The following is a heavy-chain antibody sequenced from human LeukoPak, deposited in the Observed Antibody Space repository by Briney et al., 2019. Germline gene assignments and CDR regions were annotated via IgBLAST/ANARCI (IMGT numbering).Heavy chain of an antibody. Sequence: PSETLSLTCSVSGGSISSSSSYWGWIRQPPGKGLEWIGSIYYSGSSFDNPALKSRVTISVDTSKNQFSLKLSSVTAADTAVYYCARVSVVPAAVDYWGQGTLVTVSS. CDR1: GGSISSSSSY. D-gene: IGHD2-2*01. V-gene: IGHV4-39*01. J-gene: IGHJ4*02. CDR2: IYYSGSS. CDR3: ARVSVVPAAVDY.